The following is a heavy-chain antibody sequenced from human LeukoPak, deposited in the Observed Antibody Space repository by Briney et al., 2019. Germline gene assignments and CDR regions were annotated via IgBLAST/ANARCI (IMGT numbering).Heavy chain of an antibody. D-gene: IGHD5-12*01. Sequence: GGSLRLSCAVSGFTYSTYGMNWVRQAPGKGLEWVSSISSSSRYIFYPESLKGRLTISRDNAKKSLYLQISSLTDGDTAIYYCARARGYDSGVFGMDVWGQGTAVTVSS. V-gene: IGHV3-21*01. CDR2: ISSSSRYI. J-gene: IGHJ6*02. CDR1: GFTYSTYG. CDR3: ARARGYDSGVFGMDV.